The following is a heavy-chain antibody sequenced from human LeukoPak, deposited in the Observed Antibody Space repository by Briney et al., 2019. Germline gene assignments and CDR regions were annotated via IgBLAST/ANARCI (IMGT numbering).Heavy chain of an antibody. Sequence: GRALRLSCAASRFTFSSYYMYWVRQAPGKGLEWVAFISDDGVKRYYADSVKGRFSISKDNYKKTLYLQMESLRTEDTAVYYCARVWETQYYFDHWGQGTLVTVSS. CDR1: RFTFSSYY. J-gene: IGHJ4*02. V-gene: IGHV3-30-3*01. D-gene: IGHD1-26*01. CDR2: ISDDGVKR. CDR3: ARVWETQYYFDH.